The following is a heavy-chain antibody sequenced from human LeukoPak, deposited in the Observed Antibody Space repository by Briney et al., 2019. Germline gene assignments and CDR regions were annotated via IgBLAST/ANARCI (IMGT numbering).Heavy chain of an antibody. CDR3: ARASWLEQTSYLDY. J-gene: IGHJ4*02. CDR2: IYYTGSA. V-gene: IGHV4-59*01. Sequence: SETLSLTCTVSGVSISTYYWSWIRQPPGKGLEWIGYIYYTGSANYNPSLKSRVTISVDTSKNQFSLKLTSVTAADTAVYYCARASWLEQTSYLDYWGQGTLVTVSS. D-gene: IGHD1/OR15-1a*01. CDR1: GVSISTYY.